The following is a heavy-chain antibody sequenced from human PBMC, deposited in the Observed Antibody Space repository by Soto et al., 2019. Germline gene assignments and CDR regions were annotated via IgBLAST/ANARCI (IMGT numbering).Heavy chain of an antibody. V-gene: IGHV4-59*01. CDR2: IDDTGST. D-gene: IGHD3-3*01. J-gene: IGHJ6*03. CDR3: ARGVLEWLLRDSYYYYMDV. Sequence: SETLSLTCTVSGDSISSSYWNWIRQAPGKGLEWIGYIDDTGSTNYNPSLKSRVTLSVDPSNNQYSLKPSSVTAADTAVYYCARGVLEWLLRDSYYYYMDVWGQGTKVTVSS. CDR1: GDSISSSY.